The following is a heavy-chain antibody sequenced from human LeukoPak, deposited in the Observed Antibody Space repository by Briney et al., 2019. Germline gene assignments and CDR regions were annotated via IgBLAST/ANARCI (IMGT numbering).Heavy chain of an antibody. D-gene: IGHD3-22*01. J-gene: IGHJ4*02. CDR1: GGSISSSSYY. CDR2: INHSGST. CDR3: ARAYDSSAREYYFDY. V-gene: IGHV4-39*07. Sequence: PSETLSLTCTVSGGSISSSSYYWSWIRQPPGKGLEWIGEINHSGSTNYNPSLKSRVTISVDTSKNQFSLKLSSVTAADTAVYYCARAYDSSAREYYFDYWGQGTLVTVSS.